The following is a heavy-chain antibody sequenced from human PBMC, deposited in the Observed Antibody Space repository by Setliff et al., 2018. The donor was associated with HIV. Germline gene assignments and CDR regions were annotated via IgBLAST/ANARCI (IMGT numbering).Heavy chain of an antibody. J-gene: IGHJ6*03. CDR1: GYTFPNYG. CDR2: ISAYNGNT. D-gene: IGHD1-26*01. Sequence: ASVKVSCKASGYTFPNYGITRVRQAPGQGLEWMGWISAYNGNTNYAQKIKGRGTMTTDTFTSTAYMELRSLRSGDTAVYYCARHEGANTGYYYLDVWGKGTTVTVSS. V-gene: IGHV1-18*04. CDR3: ARHEGANTGYYYLDV.